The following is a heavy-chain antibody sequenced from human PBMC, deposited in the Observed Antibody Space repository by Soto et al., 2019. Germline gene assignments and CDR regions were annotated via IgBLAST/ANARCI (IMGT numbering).Heavy chain of an antibody. Sequence: GGSLRLSCAASGFTFSAYEMNWVRQAPGKGLEWVSYISSSGNTIYYADSVKGRFTISRDNAKNSLFLQMNSLRVEDTAFYYCASSPFLECTWAQGPLVTVSP. CDR3: ASSPFLECT. CDR2: ISSSGNTI. V-gene: IGHV3-48*03. J-gene: IGHJ5*02. CDR1: GFTFSAYE. D-gene: IGHD3-3*02.